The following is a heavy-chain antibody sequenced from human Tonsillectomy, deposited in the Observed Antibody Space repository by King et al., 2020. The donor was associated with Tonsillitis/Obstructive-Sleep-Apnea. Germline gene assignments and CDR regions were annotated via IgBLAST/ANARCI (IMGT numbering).Heavy chain of an antibody. CDR1: GYTFTGYY. CDR3: ARDPRTIIMITFGGQGAFDI. D-gene: IGHD3-16*01. Sequence: QLVQSGAEVKKPGASVKVSCKASGYTFTGYYMHWVRQAPGQRLEWFGRIHPTSGGPNYAQKFQGRATMTRDTSISTAYMELGRLRSDEPAVDYCARDPRTIIMITFGGQGAFDIWGQGTMVTVSS. V-gene: IGHV1-2*06. J-gene: IGHJ3*02. CDR2: IHPTSGGP.